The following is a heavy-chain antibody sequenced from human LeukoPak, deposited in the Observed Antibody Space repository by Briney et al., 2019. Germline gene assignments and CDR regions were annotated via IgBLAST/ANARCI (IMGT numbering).Heavy chain of an antibody. CDR1: GYSFTSYR. D-gene: IGHD4-17*01. V-gene: IGHV5-51*01. J-gene: IGHJ4*02. Sequence: GESLKISCKGSGYSFTSYRIGWVRQMPGKGLEWMGIIYPGDSDTRYSPSFQGQVTISADKSISTAYLQWSSLKASDTAMYYCARHVATTVTPDYYFDYWGQGTLVTVSS. CDR2: IYPGDSDT. CDR3: ARHVATTVTPDYYFDY.